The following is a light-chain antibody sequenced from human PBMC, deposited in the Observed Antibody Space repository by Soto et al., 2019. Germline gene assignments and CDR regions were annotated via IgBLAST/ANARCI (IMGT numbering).Light chain of an antibody. Sequence: QSALTQPPSASGSPGQSVTISCTGTSSDVGGYNYVSWYQQHPGKAPKRMIYEVSKRPSGVPDRFSGSKSGNTASLTVSGLQAEDEADYYCSSYAGSNNVLFGGGTKLTVL. CDR1: SSDVGGYNY. CDR3: SSYAGSNNVL. CDR2: EVS. V-gene: IGLV2-8*01. J-gene: IGLJ2*01.